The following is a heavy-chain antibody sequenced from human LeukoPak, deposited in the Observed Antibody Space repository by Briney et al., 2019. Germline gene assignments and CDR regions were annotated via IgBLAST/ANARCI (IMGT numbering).Heavy chain of an antibody. V-gene: IGHV3-23*01. CDR2: IRESGDST. CDR1: GLGFSSYA. J-gene: IGHJ2*01. D-gene: IGHD6-13*01. Sequence: GGCLRLSCEVSGLGFSSYAMSWVRQAPGKGPEWVSVIRESGDSTAYADSVTGRFTISRDNSKKTLYLQMNSLRAEDTAVYYCALHRGYHNGDVVGYFDLWGRGSLVIVSS. CDR3: ALHRGYHNGDVVGYFDL.